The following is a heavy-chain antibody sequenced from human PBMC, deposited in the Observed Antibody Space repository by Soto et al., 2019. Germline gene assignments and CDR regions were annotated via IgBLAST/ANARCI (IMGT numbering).Heavy chain of an antibody. CDR2: IDPSDSYT. J-gene: IGHJ3*02. CDR1: GYSFTSYW. Sequence: PGESLKISCQGSGYSFTSYWIHWVRQMPGKGLEWMGRIDPSDSYTNYSPSFQGHVTISADKSISTAYLQWSSLKASDTAMYYCARSITMVRGPYDAFDIWGQGTMVTVSS. D-gene: IGHD3-10*01. CDR3: ARSITMVRGPYDAFDI. V-gene: IGHV5-10-1*01.